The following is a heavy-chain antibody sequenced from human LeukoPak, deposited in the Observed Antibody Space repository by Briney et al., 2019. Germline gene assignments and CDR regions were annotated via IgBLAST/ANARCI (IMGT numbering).Heavy chain of an antibody. CDR3: AKGVTYMDG. CDR2: IRQDGSEK. J-gene: IGHJ6*03. D-gene: IGHD2-21*02. V-gene: IGHV3-7*03. Sequence: GGSLRLSCGASGFTFSSYWMSWVRQAPGKGLEWVANIRQDGSEKHYVDSVKGRFTISRDNSKNTLYLQMNGLRAEDTAVYYCAKGVTYMDGWGKETTVTISS. CDR1: GFTFSSYW.